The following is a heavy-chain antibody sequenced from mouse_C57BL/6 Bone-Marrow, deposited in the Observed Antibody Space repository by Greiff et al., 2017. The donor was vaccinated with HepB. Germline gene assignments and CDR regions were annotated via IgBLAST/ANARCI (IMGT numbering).Heavy chain of an antibody. V-gene: IGHV3-6*01. Sequence: DVKLQESGPGLVKPSQSLSLTCSVTGYSITSGYYWNWIRQFPGNKLEWMGYISYDGSNNYNPSLKNRISITRDTSKNQFFLKLNSVTTEDTATYYCVYDGYLFDYWGQGTALTVSS. J-gene: IGHJ2*01. CDR1: GYSITSGYY. CDR3: VYDGYLFDY. D-gene: IGHD2-3*01. CDR2: ISYDGSN.